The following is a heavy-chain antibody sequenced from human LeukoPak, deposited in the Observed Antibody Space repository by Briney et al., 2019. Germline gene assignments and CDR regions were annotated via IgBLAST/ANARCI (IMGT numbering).Heavy chain of an antibody. V-gene: IGHV3-20*04. Sequence: GGSLRLSCAASGFTFDDYGISWVRQTPGKGLEWVSAINWDGYSITYADSVKGRFTISRDNAKNSLYLQMNSLRDEDTAFYYCARGTYDGFFDYWGQGTLVTVSS. CDR2: INWDGYSI. D-gene: IGHD3-10*01. CDR3: ARGTYDGFFDY. J-gene: IGHJ4*02. CDR1: GFTFDDYG.